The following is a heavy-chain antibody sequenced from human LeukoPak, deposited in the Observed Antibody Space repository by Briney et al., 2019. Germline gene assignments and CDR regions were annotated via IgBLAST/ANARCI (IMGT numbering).Heavy chain of an antibody. CDR1: GFTFSSYV. CDR2: ISYDGSNK. CDR3: AKGAASAEYFQH. D-gene: IGHD5-18*01. J-gene: IGHJ1*01. Sequence: GRSLRLSCAASGFTFSSYVMHWLRQAPGKGLERVAVISYDGSNKYYADSVKGRFTISRDNSKNTLYLQMNSLRAEDTAVYYCAKGAASAEYFQHWGQGTLVTVSS. V-gene: IGHV3-30*18.